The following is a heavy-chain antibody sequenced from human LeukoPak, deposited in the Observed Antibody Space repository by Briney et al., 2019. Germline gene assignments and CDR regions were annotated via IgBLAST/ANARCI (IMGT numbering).Heavy chain of an antibody. CDR3: ARTVRYSGYDFGY. CDR1: GYNFIGYY. D-gene: IGHD5-12*01. Sequence: ASVKVSCKASGYNFIGYYMHWVRQAPGQGLEWMGWINPKSGGTHYAQKFQGRVTMTRDTSISTAYMELSRLRSDDTAVYYCARTVRYSGYDFGYWGQGTLVTVSS. J-gene: IGHJ4*02. V-gene: IGHV1-2*02. CDR2: INPKSGGT.